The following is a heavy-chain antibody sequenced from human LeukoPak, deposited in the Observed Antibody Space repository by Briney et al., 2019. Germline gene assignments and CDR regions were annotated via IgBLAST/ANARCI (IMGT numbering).Heavy chain of an antibody. CDR2: IIPIFGTA. V-gene: IGHV1-69*01. CDR3: ARDLMGIEKAGHHYFDY. J-gene: IGHJ4*02. D-gene: IGHD2-8*01. Sequence: PVASVKVSCKASGGTFSSYAISWVRQAPGQGLEWMGGIIPIFGTANYAQKFQGRVTITADESTSTAYMELSSLRSEDTAVYYCARDLMGIEKAGHHYFDYWGQGTLVTVSS. CDR1: GGTFSSYA.